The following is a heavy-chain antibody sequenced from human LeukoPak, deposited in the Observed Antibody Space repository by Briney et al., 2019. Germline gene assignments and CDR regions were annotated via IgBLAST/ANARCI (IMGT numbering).Heavy chain of an antibody. D-gene: IGHD6-13*01. CDR3: VRDSHSSSWYSEFDY. CDR1: GFTVSRNY. J-gene: IGHJ4*02. CDR2: INILSNYI. V-gene: IGHV3-21*01. Sequence: GGSLRLACAASGFTVSRNYMSWVRQAPGKELEWVSSINILSNYIYYADSVKGRFTISRDNAKNSLYLQMNSLRAEDTAVYYCVRDSHSSSWYSEFDYWGQGTLVTVSS.